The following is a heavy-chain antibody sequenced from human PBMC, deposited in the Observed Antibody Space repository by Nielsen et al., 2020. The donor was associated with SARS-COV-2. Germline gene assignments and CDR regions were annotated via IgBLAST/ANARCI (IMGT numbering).Heavy chain of an antibody. D-gene: IGHD5-12*01. CDR2: MNPNSGNT. V-gene: IGHV1-8*01. CDR3: AREIVATEGPGFDY. CDR1: GYTFTSYD. J-gene: IGHJ4*02. Sequence: ASVKVSCKASGYTFTSYDINWVRQATGQGLEWMGWMNPNSGNTGYAQKFQGRVTKTRNTSISTAYMELSSLRSEDTAVYYCAREIVATEGPGFDYWGQGTLVTVSS.